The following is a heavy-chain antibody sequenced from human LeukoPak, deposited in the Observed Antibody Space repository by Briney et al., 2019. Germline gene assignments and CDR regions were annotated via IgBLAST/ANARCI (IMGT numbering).Heavy chain of an antibody. V-gene: IGHV5-51*01. CDR3: ARQGPSAAAGFGH. Sequence: GESLKISCEASGSSFTNYWIGWVRQMPGKGLEWMGIIYPGDSDTKYSPSFQGQVTISADKSINTAYLQCSSLQASDSALYYCARQGPSAAAGFGHWGRGTLVTVSS. D-gene: IGHD6-13*01. J-gene: IGHJ4*02. CDR1: GSSFTNYW. CDR2: IYPGDSDT.